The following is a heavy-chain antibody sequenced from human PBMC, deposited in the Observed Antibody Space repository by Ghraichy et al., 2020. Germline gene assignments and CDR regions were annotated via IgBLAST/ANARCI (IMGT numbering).Heavy chain of an antibody. Sequence: GGSLRLSCRASGFTFGDYAMSWLRRAPGKGLEWVGFIRSKVYGGTPEYAASVKGRFSFSRDDFDSIVYLQMNNLKTEDTAVYYCTRGSLEQGSYFFDYWGRRTLVTFSS. V-gene: IGHV3-49*03. CDR3: TRGSLEQGSYFFDY. J-gene: IGHJ4*01. CDR2: IRSKVYGGTP. CDR1: GFTFGDYA. D-gene: IGHD3-10*01.